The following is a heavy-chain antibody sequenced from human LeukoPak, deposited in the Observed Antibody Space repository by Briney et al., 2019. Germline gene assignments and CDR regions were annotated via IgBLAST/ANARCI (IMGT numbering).Heavy chain of an antibody. Sequence: GASVKVSCKASGYTFTSFDINWVRQATGQGLEWLGWMSPNSGNTGYAQNFQGRVTMTRNTSINTAYMELSSLRSEDTAVYYCARGRYYYDPGIYSPFDPWGQGTLVTVSS. J-gene: IGHJ5*02. CDR3: ARGRYYYDPGIYSPFDP. V-gene: IGHV1-8*01. CDR2: MSPNSGNT. CDR1: GYTFTSFD. D-gene: IGHD3-10*01.